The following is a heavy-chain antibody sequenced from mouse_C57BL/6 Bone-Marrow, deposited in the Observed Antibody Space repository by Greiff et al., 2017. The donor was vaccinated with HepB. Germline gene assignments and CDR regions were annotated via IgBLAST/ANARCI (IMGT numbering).Heavy chain of an antibody. CDR2: IDPSDSYT. Sequence: VQLQQPGAELVMPGASVKLSCKASGYTFTSYWMHWVKQRPGQGLEWIGEIDPSDSYTNYNQKFKSKATLTVDKSSSTAYMQLSSLTSEDSAVYYCARLMVYWYFDVWGTGTTVTVS. D-gene: IGHD1-1*02. CDR1: GYTFTSYW. CDR3: ARLMVYWYFDV. V-gene: IGHV1-69*01. J-gene: IGHJ1*03.